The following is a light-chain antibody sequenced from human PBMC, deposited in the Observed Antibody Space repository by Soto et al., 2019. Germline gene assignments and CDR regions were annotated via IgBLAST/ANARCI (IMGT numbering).Light chain of an antibody. CDR2: DTS. Sequence: DIVLTQSPDTLSLSPGERVTLSCRASQIVSSNYLAWYQKKPGQAPRLLIYDTSTRATGIPDRFSGSASGTDITLTISRLEPEDFAVYYCQQYGPSPMYTFGQGTKLEIK. J-gene: IGKJ2*01. CDR1: QIVSSNY. V-gene: IGKV3-20*01. CDR3: QQYGPSPMYT.